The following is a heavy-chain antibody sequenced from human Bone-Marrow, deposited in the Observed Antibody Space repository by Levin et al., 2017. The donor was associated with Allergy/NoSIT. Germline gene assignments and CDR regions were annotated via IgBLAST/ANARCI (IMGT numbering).Heavy chain of an antibody. CDR1: GYFFTTYP. Sequence: ASVKVSCKTSGYFFTTYPIHWVRQAPGQRLEWMGWIRPGNGNTKYSQQFQDRVTISMDTSANTAYMELSRLRSEDTAIYYCARDVGYADFWGQGTLVTVSS. CDR2: IRPGNGNT. CDR3: ARDVGYADF. D-gene: IGHD5-18*01. V-gene: IGHV1-3*01. J-gene: IGHJ4*02.